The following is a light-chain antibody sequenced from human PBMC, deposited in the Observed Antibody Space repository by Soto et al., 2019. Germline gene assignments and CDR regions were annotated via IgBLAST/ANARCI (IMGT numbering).Light chain of an antibody. V-gene: IGLV2-14*01. CDR3: DSYTSSGTLV. Sequence: QSALTQPASVSGSPRQSIAISCTGTSSNVGGYNYVSWYQQYPGKAPKLMIYEVSSRPSGVSDRFSGSKSGNTASLTISGLQAEDEADYYCDSYTSSGTLVFGTGTKLTVL. CDR1: SSNVGGYNY. J-gene: IGLJ1*01. CDR2: EVS.